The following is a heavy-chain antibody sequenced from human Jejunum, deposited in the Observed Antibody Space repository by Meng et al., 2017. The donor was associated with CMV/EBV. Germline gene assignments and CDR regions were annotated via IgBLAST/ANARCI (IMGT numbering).Heavy chain of an antibody. Sequence: SGFSFDTYAMTWVRQAPGKGLEWVAVIYVGSGNTYYAGSVNGRFTISRDNSRNTLYLEMNSLRAEDTAVYYCAKDSRAWSYYLDSWGQGTQVTVS. CDR2: IYVGSGNT. CDR3: AKDSRAWSYYLDS. D-gene: IGHD5-24*01. CDR1: GFSFDTYA. V-gene: IGHV3-23*03. J-gene: IGHJ4*02.